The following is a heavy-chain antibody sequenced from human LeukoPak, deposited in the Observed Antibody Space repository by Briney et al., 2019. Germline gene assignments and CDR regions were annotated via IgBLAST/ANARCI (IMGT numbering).Heavy chain of an antibody. J-gene: IGHJ6*03. D-gene: IGHD2-2*01. Sequence: SETLSLTCTVSGYSISGGYYWGWIRQPPGKGLEWIGTIYQSGSTNYNPSLKSRVTISVDTSKNQFSLKLSSVTAADTAVYYCAREEGALLSDYMDVWGKGTTVTVSS. V-gene: IGHV4-38-2*02. CDR1: GYSISGGYY. CDR3: AREEGALLSDYMDV. CDR2: IYQSGST.